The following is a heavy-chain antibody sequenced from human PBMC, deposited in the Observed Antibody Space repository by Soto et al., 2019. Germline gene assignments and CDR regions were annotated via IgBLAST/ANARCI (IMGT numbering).Heavy chain of an antibody. D-gene: IGHD4-17*01. CDR3: ARGVSVLSYGDYERFLDY. CDR1: GFTFSSYW. Sequence: GGSLRLSCAASGFTFSSYWMSWVRQAPGKGLEWVANIKQDGSEKYYVDSVKGRFTISRDNAKNSLYLQMNSLRAEDTAVYYCARGVSVLSYGDYERFLDYWGQGTLVTVSS. CDR2: IKQDGSEK. V-gene: IGHV3-7*03. J-gene: IGHJ4*02.